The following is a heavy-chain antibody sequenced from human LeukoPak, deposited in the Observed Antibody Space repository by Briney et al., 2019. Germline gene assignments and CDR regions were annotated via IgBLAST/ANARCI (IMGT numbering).Heavy chain of an antibody. CDR2: ISSSSSYI. CDR3: ARDLSRRGMDV. Sequence: GGSLRLSCAASGFTFSSYSMNWVRQARGKGLEWVSSISSSSSYIYYADSVKGRFTISRDNAKNSLYLQMNSLRAEDTAVYYCARDLSRRGMDVWGKGTTVTVSS. CDR1: GFTFSSYS. V-gene: IGHV3-21*01. J-gene: IGHJ6*04.